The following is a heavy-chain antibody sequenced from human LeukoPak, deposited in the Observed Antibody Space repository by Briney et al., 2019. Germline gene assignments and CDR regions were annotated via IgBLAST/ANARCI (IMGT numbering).Heavy chain of an antibody. CDR2: ISSSSSYI. CDR3: AREEGVVLWFGESLDAFDI. J-gene: IGHJ3*02. V-gene: IGHV3-21*01. D-gene: IGHD3-10*01. CDR1: GFTLSSYS. Sequence: GGSLRLSCAASGFTLSSYSMNWVRQAPGKGLEWVSSISSSSSYIYYADSVKGRFTISRDNAKNSLYLQMHSLRAEDTTVYYCAREEGVVLWFGESLDAFDIWGQGTMVTVSS.